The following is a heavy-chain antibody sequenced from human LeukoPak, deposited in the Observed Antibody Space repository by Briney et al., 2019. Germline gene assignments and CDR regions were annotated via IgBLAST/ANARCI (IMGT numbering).Heavy chain of an antibody. CDR2: INHSGST. V-gene: IGHV4-34*01. CDR1: GGSFSGYY. J-gene: IGHJ4*02. D-gene: IGHD5-24*01. Sequence: SETLSLTCAVYGGSFSGYYWSWIRQPPGKGLEWIGEINHSGSTNYNPSLKSRVTISVDTSKNQFSLKLTSVTAADTAVYYCARSSARGDGYNFAYWGQGDLVTVSS. CDR3: ARSSARGDGYNFAY.